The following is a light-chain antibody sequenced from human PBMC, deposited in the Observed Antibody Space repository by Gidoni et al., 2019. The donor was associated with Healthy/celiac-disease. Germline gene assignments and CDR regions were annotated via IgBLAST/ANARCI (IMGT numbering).Light chain of an antibody. J-gene: IGKJ1*01. Sequence: AIRMTPSPSSFCASTGDRVTITCRESQRISSYFAWYQQKPGKAPKLLIYAASTLQSGVPSRFSGSGSRTDFTLTISCLQSEDFATDYCQQYYSYPLAFGQGTKVEIK. V-gene: IGKV1-8*01. CDR1: QRISSY. CDR3: QQYYSYPLA. CDR2: AAS.